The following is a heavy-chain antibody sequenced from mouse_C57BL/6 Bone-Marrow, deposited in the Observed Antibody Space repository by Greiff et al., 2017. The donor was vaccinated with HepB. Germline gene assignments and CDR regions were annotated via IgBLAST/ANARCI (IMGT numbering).Heavy chain of an antibody. D-gene: IGHD2-2*01. CDR3: TRVTFDY. J-gene: IGHJ2*01. CDR1: GFNIKDDY. V-gene: IGHV14-4*01. Sequence: EVKVVESGAELVRPGASVKLSCTASGFNIKDDYMHWVKQRPEQGLEWIGWIDPENGDTEYASKFQGKATITADTSSNTAYLQLSSLTSEDTAVYYCTRVTFDYWGQGTTLTVSS. CDR2: IDPENGDT.